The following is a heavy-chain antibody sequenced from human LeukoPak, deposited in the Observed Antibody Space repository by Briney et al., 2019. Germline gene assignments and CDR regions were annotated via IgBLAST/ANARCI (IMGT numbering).Heavy chain of an antibody. J-gene: IGHJ4*02. CDR1: GFTFSSYS. CDR2: ISSSSSYI. V-gene: IGHV3-21*04. D-gene: IGHD3-16*01. Sequence: TGGSLRLSCAASGFTFSSYSMNWVRQAPGKGLEWVSSISSSSSYIYYADSVKGRFTISRDNSKNTLYLQMNSLRAEDTAVYYCARVYDGTFDYWGQGTLVTVSS. CDR3: ARVYDGTFDY.